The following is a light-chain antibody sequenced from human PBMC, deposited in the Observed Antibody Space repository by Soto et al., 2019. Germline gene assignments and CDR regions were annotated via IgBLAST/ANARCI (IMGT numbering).Light chain of an antibody. Sequence: QFGLTQPASVSGSPGQSITISCTGTSSDIGHYDYVSWCQQHPGKAPKLMIYHVTYRPSGVSNRYSGSKSGNSASLTISGLQADDEADYYCCSLTTSHTYVFGSGTKVTVL. J-gene: IGLJ1*01. CDR2: HVT. CDR3: CSLTTSHTYV. CDR1: SSDIGHYDY. V-gene: IGLV2-14*03.